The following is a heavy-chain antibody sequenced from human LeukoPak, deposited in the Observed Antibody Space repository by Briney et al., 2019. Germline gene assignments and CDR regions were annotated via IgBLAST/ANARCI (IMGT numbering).Heavy chain of an antibody. V-gene: IGHV4-38-2*01. D-gene: IGHD4-11*01. CDR2: MFYSGNT. Sequence: GSLRLSCVASGFTFSDYYMSWIRQPPGKALEWIGSMFYSGNTYNNPSLKSRLTISVDTSKNQFSLKLSSVTAADTAVYYCARHKRVTYYMDVWGKGTTVTITS. J-gene: IGHJ6*03. CDR3: ARHKRVTYYMDV. CDR1: GFTFSDYY.